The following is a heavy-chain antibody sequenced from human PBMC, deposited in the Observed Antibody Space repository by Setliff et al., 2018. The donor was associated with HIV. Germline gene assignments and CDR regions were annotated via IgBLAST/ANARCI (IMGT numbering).Heavy chain of an antibody. D-gene: IGHD2-15*01. J-gene: IGHJ6*02. CDR2: IRSKTYVGTT. CDR3: TRDSPGGNSYYYGMDV. V-gene: IGHV3-49*04. Sequence: GGSLRLSCTASGFTFGDYAMTWVRQAPGKGLKWVGFIRSKTYVGTTEYAASVKGRFTTSRDDSKSIAYLQMNSLKTEDTAVYYCTRDSPGGNSYYYGMDVWGQGTTVTVSS. CDR1: GFTFGDYA.